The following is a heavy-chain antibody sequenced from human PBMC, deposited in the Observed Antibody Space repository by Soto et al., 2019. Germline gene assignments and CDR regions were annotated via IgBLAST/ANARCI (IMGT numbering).Heavy chain of an antibody. CDR3: ARPMADDMRGWDGMDV. V-gene: IGHV1-69*01. CDR2: IIPIFGTA. J-gene: IGHJ6*02. Sequence: QVQLVQSGAEVKKPGSSVKVSCKASGGSFSSYVISWQRQAPGQGLEWMGGIIPIFGTASYAQKFQGRVTITADESTSTAYMELSSLKSEDTAVYYCARPMADDMRGWDGMDVWGQGTTVTVSS. CDR1: GGSFSSYV. D-gene: IGHD3-10*01.